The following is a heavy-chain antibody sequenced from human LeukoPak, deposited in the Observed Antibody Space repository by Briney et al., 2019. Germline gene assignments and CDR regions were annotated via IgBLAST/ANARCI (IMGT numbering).Heavy chain of an antibody. CDR3: ARDPPQLYYDSSGYYDY. J-gene: IGHJ4*02. CDR1: GYTFTSYG. CDR2: ISAYNGNT. V-gene: IGHV1-18*01. D-gene: IGHD3-22*01. Sequence: ASVKVSCKASGYTFTSYGISWVRQAPGQGLEWVGWISAYNGNTNYAQKLQGGVTMTTDTSTSTAYMELRSLRSDDTAVYYCARDPPQLYYDSSGYYDYWGQGTLVTVSS.